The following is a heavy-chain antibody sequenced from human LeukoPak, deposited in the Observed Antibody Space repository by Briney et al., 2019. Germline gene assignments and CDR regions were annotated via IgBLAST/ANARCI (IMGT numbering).Heavy chain of an antibody. CDR1: GFTFSSYE. CDR2: ISSSGSTI. CDR3: AKRIQSAMAMGY. V-gene: IGHV3-48*03. D-gene: IGHD5-18*01. Sequence: GGSLRLSCAASGFTFSSYEMNWVRQAPGKGLEWVSYISSSGSTIYYADSVKGRFTISRDNAKNSLYLQMNSLRAEDTAVYYCAKRIQSAMAMGYWGQGTLVTVSS. J-gene: IGHJ4*02.